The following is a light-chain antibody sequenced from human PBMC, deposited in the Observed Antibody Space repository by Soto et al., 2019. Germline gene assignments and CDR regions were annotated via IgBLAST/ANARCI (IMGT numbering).Light chain of an antibody. CDR1: SSDIGTYDY. J-gene: IGLJ1*01. Sequence: QSALTQPASVFGSPGQSITISCTGASSDIGTYDYVSWYQQHPGKAPKLIIYEVSNRPFGISERFSGSKSGNSASLTISGLQAEDEADYYCCSYSSRNSMFVFASGTKLTVL. CDR3: CSYSSRNSMFV. CDR2: EVS. V-gene: IGLV2-14*03.